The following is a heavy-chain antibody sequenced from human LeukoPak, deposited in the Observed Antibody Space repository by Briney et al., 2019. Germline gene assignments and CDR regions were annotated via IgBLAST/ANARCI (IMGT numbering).Heavy chain of an antibody. Sequence: ASVKVSCKASGYTFTSYAMHWVRQAPGQRLEWMGWINAGNGNTKYSQKFQGRVTITRDTSASTAYMELSSLRSEDTAVCYCAREGNYYDSSGYGVGDAFDIWGQGTMVTVSS. CDR2: INAGNGNT. D-gene: IGHD3-22*01. CDR1: GYTFTSYA. V-gene: IGHV1-3*01. CDR3: AREGNYYDSSGYGVGDAFDI. J-gene: IGHJ3*02.